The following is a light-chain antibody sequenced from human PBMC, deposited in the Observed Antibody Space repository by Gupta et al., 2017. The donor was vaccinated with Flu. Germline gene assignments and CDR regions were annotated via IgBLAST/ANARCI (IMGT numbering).Light chain of an antibody. Sequence: VTPVQPGFIYCKTSQSLLESDGKTYLYWYLQRPGQPPQLLIYEGSRRFSGVPDRFTGSGSGTDFSLKISRVEAEDVGVYYCMQSLEPPLTFGGGTKVEIK. J-gene: IGKJ4*01. CDR3: MQSLEPPLT. V-gene: IGKV2D-29*01. CDR2: EGS. CDR1: QSLLESDGKTY.